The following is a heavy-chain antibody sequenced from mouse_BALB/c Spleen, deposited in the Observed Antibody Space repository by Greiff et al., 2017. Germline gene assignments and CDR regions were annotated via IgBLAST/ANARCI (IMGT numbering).Heavy chain of an antibody. J-gene: IGHJ2*01. Sequence: VQLQQSGAELMKPGASVKISCKATGYTFSSYWIEWVKQRPGHGLEWIGEILPGSGSTNYNEKFKGKATFTADTSSNTAYMQLSSLTSEDSAVYYCARSGYGSSRDYFDYWGQGTTLTVSS. CDR1: GYTFSSYW. CDR2: ILPGSGST. CDR3: ARSGYGSSRDYFDY. V-gene: IGHV1-9*01. D-gene: IGHD1-1*01.